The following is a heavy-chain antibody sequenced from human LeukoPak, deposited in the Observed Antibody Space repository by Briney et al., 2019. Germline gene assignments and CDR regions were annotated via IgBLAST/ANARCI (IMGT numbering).Heavy chain of an antibody. CDR2: ISYDGSNK. CDR1: GFTFSSYA. D-gene: IGHD6-13*01. Sequence: PGGSLRLSCAASGFTFSSYAMHWVRQAPGKGLEWVAVISYDGSNKYYADSVKGRFTISRDNSKNTLYLQMNSLRAEDTAVYYCARANSWYQGAFDIWGQGTMVTVSS. V-gene: IGHV3-30-3*01. CDR3: ARANSWYQGAFDI. J-gene: IGHJ3*02.